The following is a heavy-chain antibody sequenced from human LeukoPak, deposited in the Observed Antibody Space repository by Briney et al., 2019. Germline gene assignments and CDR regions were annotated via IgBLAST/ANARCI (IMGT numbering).Heavy chain of an antibody. CDR3: ASSGIAVAGTYY. CDR2: ISSSSSYI. Sequence: GGSLRLSCAASGFTFSGYSMNWVRQAPGKGLEWVSSISSSSSYIYYADSVKGRFTISRDNAKNSLYLQMNSLRAEDRAVYYCASSGIAVAGTYYWGQGTLVTVSS. V-gene: IGHV3-21*01. D-gene: IGHD6-19*01. CDR1: GFTFSGYS. J-gene: IGHJ4*02.